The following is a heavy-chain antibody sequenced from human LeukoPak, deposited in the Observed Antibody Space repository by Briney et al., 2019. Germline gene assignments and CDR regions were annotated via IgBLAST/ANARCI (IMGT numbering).Heavy chain of an antibody. V-gene: IGHV3-30*18. Sequence: GGSLRLSCAASGFTFSSYSMHWVRQAPGKGLEWVAVISYDGSNKYYADSVKGRFTISRDNSKNTLYLQMNSLRAEDTAGYFWAKEAYCRGGSFFGDGFYGLDLWGQGTTVTVSS. CDR2: ISYDGSNK. CDR1: GFTFSSYS. J-gene: IGHJ6*02. CDR3: AKEAYCRGGSFFGDGFYGLDL. D-gene: IGHD2-15*01.